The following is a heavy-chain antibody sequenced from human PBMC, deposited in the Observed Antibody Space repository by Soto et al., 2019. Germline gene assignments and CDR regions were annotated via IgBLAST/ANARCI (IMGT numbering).Heavy chain of an antibody. CDR1: GFTFSSYW. CDR3: VRMAATGRGSDV. J-gene: IGHJ6*02. D-gene: IGHD6-25*01. Sequence: EVQLVESGGGLVQPGGSLRLSCVDSGFTFSSYWMSWVRQAPVKGLEWVGNIKQDGSEENYVDSLKGRFTISRDNAKNTAYRPMNRLRAEDRAVYDCVRMAATGRGSDVWGRGTTV. CDR2: IKQDGSEE. V-gene: IGHV3-7*01.